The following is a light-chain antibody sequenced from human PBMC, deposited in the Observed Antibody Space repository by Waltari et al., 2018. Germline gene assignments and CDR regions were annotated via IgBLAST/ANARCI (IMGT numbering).Light chain of an antibody. CDR1: RSHLGIHY. J-gene: IGLJ3*02. CDR2: RNN. CDR3: AAWDDTLSAVL. V-gene: IGLV1-47*01. Sequence: QSVLTQPPSASGPPGQRVTIPCSGSRSHLGIHYVYWYQHLPRTTPKLLIYRNNQRPSGVPDRFSGSKSGTSASLAISGLRSEDEADYYCAAWDDTLSAVLFGGGTNLTVL.